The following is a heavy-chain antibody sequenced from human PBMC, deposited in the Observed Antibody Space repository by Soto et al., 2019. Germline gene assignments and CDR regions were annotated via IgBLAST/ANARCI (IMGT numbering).Heavy chain of an antibody. V-gene: IGHV4-34*01. CDR3: ARSRYSSGWFTRNNWFDP. CDR2: INHSGST. CDR1: GGSFSGYY. J-gene: IGHJ5*02. D-gene: IGHD6-19*01. Sequence: QVQLQQWGAGLLKPSETLSLTCAVYGGSFSGYYWSWIRQPPGKGLEWIGEINHSGSTNYNPSLKSRVTISVDTSKNQFSLKLSSVTAADTAVYYCARSRYSSGWFTRNNWFDPWGQGTLVTVSS.